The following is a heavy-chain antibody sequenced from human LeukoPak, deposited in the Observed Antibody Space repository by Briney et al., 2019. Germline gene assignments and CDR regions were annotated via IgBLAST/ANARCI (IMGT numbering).Heavy chain of an antibody. CDR1: GYTFTGYY. D-gene: IGHD7-27*01. Sequence: ASVKVSCKASGYTFTGYYVHWVRQAPGQGLEWMGWINPNSGGTNYPQKFQGRVTMTRDTSISTPYMELSRLRSDDTAVYYCARGELGDPEVDYWGQGTLVTVSS. J-gene: IGHJ4*02. V-gene: IGHV1-2*02. CDR3: ARGELGDPEVDY. CDR2: INPNSGGT.